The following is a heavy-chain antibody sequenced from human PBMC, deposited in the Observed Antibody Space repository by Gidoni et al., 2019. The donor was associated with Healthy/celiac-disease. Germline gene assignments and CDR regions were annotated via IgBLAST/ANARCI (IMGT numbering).Heavy chain of an antibody. V-gene: IGHV3-21*01. J-gene: IGHJ6*02. D-gene: IGHD5-12*01. CDR1: GFTFSSYS. Sequence: EVQLVESGGGLVKPGGSRRLSCAASGFTFSSYSMNWVRPAPGKGLEWVSSISSSSSYIYYADSVKGRFTISRDNAKNSLYLQMNSLRAEDTAVYYCAREEAVEMATIIYYYYGMDVWGQGTTVTVSS. CDR3: AREEAVEMATIIYYYYGMDV. CDR2: ISSSSSYI.